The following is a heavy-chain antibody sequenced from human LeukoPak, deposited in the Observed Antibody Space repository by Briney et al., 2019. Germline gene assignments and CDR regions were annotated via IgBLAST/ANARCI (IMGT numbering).Heavy chain of an antibody. CDR1: GGSISSGGYY. D-gene: IGHD1-14*01. J-gene: IGHJ4*02. CDR2: IYYSGST. V-gene: IGHV4-39*01. CDR3: ARRGPPGALYYFDY. Sequence: SQTLSLTCTVSGGSISSGGYYWSWIRQPPGKGLEWIGSIYYSGSTYYNPSLKSRVTISVDTSKNQFSLKLSSVTAADTAVYYCARRGPPGALYYFDYWGQGTLVTVSS.